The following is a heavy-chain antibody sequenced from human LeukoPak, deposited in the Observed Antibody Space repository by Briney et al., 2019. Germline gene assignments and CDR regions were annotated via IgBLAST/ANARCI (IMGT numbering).Heavy chain of an antibody. Sequence: PGGSLRLSCAASGFTFDDYAMHWVRQAPGKGLEWVSGISWNSGSIGYADSVKGRFTISRDNAKNSLYLQMNSPRAEDMALYYCAKDSRSSSWHHPTFDPWGQGTLVTVSS. CDR1: GFTFDDYA. D-gene: IGHD6-13*01. CDR3: AKDSRSSSWHHPTFDP. CDR2: ISWNSGSI. V-gene: IGHV3-9*03. J-gene: IGHJ5*02.